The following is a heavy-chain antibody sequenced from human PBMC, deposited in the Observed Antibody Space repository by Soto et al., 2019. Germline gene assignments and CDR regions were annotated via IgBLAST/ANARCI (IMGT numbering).Heavy chain of an antibody. CDR2: INPSGART. Sequence: QVQLVQSGAEVKQPGASVKVSCKASGFTFSRYYMHWIRQAPGHGLEWMAIINPSGARTSYAQKFQGRVTLTRDTSTSTVSMELSSLRFEDTAVYYCARDNSESNSWCFDPWGQGTLVTVSS. J-gene: IGHJ5*02. CDR1: GFTFSRYY. D-gene: IGHD1-26*01. V-gene: IGHV1-46*01. CDR3: ARDNSESNSWCFDP.